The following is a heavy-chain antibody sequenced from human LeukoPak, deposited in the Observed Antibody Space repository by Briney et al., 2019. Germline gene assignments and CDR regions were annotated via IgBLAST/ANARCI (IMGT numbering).Heavy chain of an antibody. Sequence: SETLSLTCTVSGGSISSSSYYWGWIRQPPGKGLEWIGSIYYSGSTYYNPSLKSRVTITVDTSKNQFSLKLSSVTAADTAVYYCARYKYYYDSSGYLYYFDYWGQGTLVTVSS. V-gene: IGHV4-39*07. D-gene: IGHD3-22*01. J-gene: IGHJ4*02. CDR2: IYYSGST. CDR3: ARYKYYYDSSGYLYYFDY. CDR1: GGSISSSSYY.